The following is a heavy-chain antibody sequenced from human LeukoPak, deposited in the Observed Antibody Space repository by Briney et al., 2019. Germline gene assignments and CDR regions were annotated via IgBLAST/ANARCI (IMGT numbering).Heavy chain of an antibody. CDR2: IYYSGST. CDR3: ARVAVAARGHYYYYYMDV. D-gene: IGHD2-15*01. Sequence: SETLSLTCTVSGYSISSGYYWGWIRQPPGKGLEWIGYIYYSGSTNYNPSLKSRVTISVDTSKNQFSLKLSSVTAADTAVYYCARVAVAARGHYYYYYMDVWGKGTTVTISS. CDR1: GYSISSGYY. J-gene: IGHJ6*03. V-gene: IGHV4-38-2*02.